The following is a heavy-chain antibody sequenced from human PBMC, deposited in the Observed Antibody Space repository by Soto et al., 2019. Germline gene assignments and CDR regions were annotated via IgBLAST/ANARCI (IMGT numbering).Heavy chain of an antibody. D-gene: IGHD5-18*01. Sequence: AASVKVSCKXSGYTLTELSMHWVRQAPGKGLEWMGGFDPEDGETIYAQKFQGRVTMTEDTSTDTAYMELSSLRSEDTAVYYCATYSTAMVTGIDYWGQGTLVTVSS. J-gene: IGHJ4*02. CDR3: ATYSTAMVTGIDY. V-gene: IGHV1-24*01. CDR2: FDPEDGET. CDR1: GYTLTELS.